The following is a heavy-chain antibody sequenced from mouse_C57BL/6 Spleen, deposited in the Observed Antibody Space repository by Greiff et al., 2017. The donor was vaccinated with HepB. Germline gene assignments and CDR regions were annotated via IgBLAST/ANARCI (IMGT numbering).Heavy chain of an antibody. D-gene: IGHD4-1*01. CDR2: IYPGDGDT. J-gene: IGHJ4*01. CDR3: ARVTGTGYYAMDY. Sequence: QVQLQQSGPELVKPGASVKISCKASGYAFSSSWMNWVKQRPGKGLEWIGRIYPGDGDTNYNGKFKGKATLTADKSSSTAYMQLSTLTSEESAVYFCARVTGTGYYAMDYWGQGTSVTVSS. V-gene: IGHV1-82*01. CDR1: GYAFSSSW.